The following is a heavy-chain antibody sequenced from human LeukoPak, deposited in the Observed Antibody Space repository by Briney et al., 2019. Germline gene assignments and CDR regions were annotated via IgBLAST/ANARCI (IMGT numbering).Heavy chain of an antibody. CDR3: ARDRDDIAAGYFDY. CDR1: GGTLSRYS. CDR2: IIPFFGTA. J-gene: IGHJ4*02. V-gene: IGHV1-69*13. D-gene: IGHD6-13*01. Sequence: SVKVSCKGSGGTLSRYSISRVRQAPGQGVEGVGGIIPFFGTANYAQKLQGRVTITADESTSTAYMELSSLRSEDTAVYYCARDRDDIAAGYFDYWGQGTLVTVSS.